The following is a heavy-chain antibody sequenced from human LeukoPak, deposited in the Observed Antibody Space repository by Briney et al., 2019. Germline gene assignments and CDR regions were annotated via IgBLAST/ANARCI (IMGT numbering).Heavy chain of an antibody. D-gene: IGHD6-13*01. CDR1: GVSISSYY. CDR3: ARTYGSSGLGYFDL. Sequence: SETLSLTCTVSGVSISSYYWSWIRQPPGKGLEWIGHIYYSGSTNYSPSLKSRLTISVDTSKNQFSLKLSSVTAADTAVYYCARTYGSSGLGYFDLWGRGTLVAVSS. CDR2: IYYSGST. J-gene: IGHJ2*01. V-gene: IGHV4-59*01.